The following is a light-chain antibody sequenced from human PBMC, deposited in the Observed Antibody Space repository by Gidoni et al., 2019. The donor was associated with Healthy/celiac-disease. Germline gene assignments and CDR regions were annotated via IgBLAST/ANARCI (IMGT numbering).Light chain of an antibody. CDR2: GAY. CDR3: QQYGSSPPFT. Sequence: EIVLTQSPGTLSLSPGERATLSCRASQSVSSSYLAWYQQKPGQAPRLLIYGAYSRATGIPDRFSCSGSGTDFTLTISRLEPEDFAVYYCQQYGSSPPFTFGPGTKVDIK. CDR1: QSVSSSY. V-gene: IGKV3-20*01. J-gene: IGKJ3*01.